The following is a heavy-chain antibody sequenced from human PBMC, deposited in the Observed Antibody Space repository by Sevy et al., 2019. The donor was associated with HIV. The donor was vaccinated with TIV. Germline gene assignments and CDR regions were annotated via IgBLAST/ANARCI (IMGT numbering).Heavy chain of an antibody. V-gene: IGHV1-24*01. D-gene: IGHD3-22*01. Sequence: ASVKVSCKVSGYTLTKLAMHWVRQAPGKGLEWMGSFDPEDGETVYEHNFQGRVSMTEDTSTDTAYMEVISLKFEDTAVYYCATTKDYYDSSGYPFDYWGQGTLVTVSS. CDR2: FDPEDGET. CDR1: GYTLTKLA. CDR3: ATTKDYYDSSGYPFDY. J-gene: IGHJ4*02.